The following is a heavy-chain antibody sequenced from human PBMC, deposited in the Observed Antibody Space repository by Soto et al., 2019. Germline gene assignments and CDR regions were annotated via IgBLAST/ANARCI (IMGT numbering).Heavy chain of an antibody. CDR2: IWYDGSNK. CDR3: WGSPFGGNWYYYYGMDV. D-gene: IGHD3-16*01. CDR1: GFTFSSYG. J-gene: IGHJ6*02. Sequence: GGSLRLSCAASGFTFSSYGMHWVRQAPGKGLEWVAVIWYDGSNKYYADSVKGRFTISRDNSKNTLYLQMNSLRAEDTAVYYLWGSPFGGNWYYYYGMDVWGQGTTVTVSS. V-gene: IGHV3-33*01.